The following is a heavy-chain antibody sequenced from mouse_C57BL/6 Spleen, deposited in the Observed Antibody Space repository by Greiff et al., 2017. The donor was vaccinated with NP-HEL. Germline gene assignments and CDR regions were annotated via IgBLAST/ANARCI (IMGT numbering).Heavy chain of an antibody. D-gene: IGHD1-1*01. CDR2: INPNNGGT. CDR1: GYTFTDYN. Sequence: VQLQQSGPELVKPGASVKMSCKASGYTFTDYNMHWVKQSHGKSLEWIGYINPNNGGTSYNQKFKGKATLTVNKSSSPAYMELRSLTSEDSAVYYCARDYGSSYWYFDVWGTGTTVTVSS. V-gene: IGHV1-22*01. J-gene: IGHJ1*03. CDR3: ARDYGSSYWYFDV.